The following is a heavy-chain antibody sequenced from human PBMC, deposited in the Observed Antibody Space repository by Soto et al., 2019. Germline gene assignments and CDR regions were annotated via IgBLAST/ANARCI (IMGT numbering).Heavy chain of an antibody. CDR1: GFTFSNNG. J-gene: IGHJ4*02. CDR2: ISNDESDT. V-gene: IGHV3-30*03. CDR3: VTAHPNYFYS. Sequence: HPGGSLRLSCAASGFTFSNNGMHWVRQAPGKGLEWVAFISNDESDTYYVDSGKGRFSISRDNSQHTLYLKMNSLRAEDMAVFYFVTAHPNYFYSWGQRTLVTVSS.